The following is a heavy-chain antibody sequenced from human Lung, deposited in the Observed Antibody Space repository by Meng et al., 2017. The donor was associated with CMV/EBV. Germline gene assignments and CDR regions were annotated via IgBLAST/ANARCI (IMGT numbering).Heavy chain of an antibody. V-gene: IGHV3-43D*03. Sequence: GESXKISXAASGFTFDDYAMHWVRQAPGKGLEWVSLISWDGGSTYYADSVKGRFTISRDNSKNSLYMQMNSLRAEDTALYYCAKDLTRAGLYCFDYWGQGTXVTVSS. J-gene: IGHJ4*02. CDR1: GFTFDDYA. D-gene: IGHD6-13*01. CDR2: ISWDGGST. CDR3: AKDLTRAGLYCFDY.